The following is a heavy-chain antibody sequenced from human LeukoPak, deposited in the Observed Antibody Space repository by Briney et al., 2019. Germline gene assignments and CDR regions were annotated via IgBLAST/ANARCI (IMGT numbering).Heavy chain of an antibody. V-gene: IGHV2-70*01. J-gene: IGHJ5*02. Sequence: ESGPTLVNPTQTLTLTCTFSGFSLSTSGMCVGWIRQPPGKALEWLALIDWDDDKYYSTSLKTRLTISKDTSKNQVVLTMTNMDPVDTATYYCARTTLIAVAGIGWFDPWGQGTLVTVSS. CDR1: GFSLSTSGMC. D-gene: IGHD6-19*01. CDR2: IDWDDDK. CDR3: ARTTLIAVAGIGWFDP.